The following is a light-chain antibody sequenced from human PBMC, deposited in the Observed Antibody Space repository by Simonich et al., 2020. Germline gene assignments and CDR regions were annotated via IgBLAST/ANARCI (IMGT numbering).Light chain of an antibody. Sequence: DIVMTQSPDSLAVSLGERATINCKSSQSVLYSSNNKNYLAWYQQKPGQPPKLLIYWAFTRESGVPDRFIGSGSGTDFTLTISILQAEDVAVYYCQQYYSTPRTFGQGTKVEIK. CDR3: QQYYSTPRT. J-gene: IGKJ1*01. CDR1: QSVLYSSNNKNY. CDR2: WAF. V-gene: IGKV4-1*01.